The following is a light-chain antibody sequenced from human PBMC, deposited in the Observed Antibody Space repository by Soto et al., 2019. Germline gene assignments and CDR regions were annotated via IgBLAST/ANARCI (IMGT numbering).Light chain of an antibody. CDR1: QSVSTY. CDR2: DAS. J-gene: IGKJ1*01. V-gene: IGKV3-11*01. Sequence: EIVLTQSPATLSLSPGERATLSCRASQSVSTYLAWFQQKPGQAPRLLIYDASTRATGIPARFSGSGSGTDFTLTISMLEPEDFATYFCQQYDKYSTFGHGTKVDIK. CDR3: QQYDKYST.